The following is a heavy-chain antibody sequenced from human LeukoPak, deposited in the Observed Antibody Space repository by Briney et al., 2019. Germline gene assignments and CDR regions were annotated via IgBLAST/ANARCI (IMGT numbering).Heavy chain of an antibody. CDR3: ARSRSAGY. Sequence: GGSLRLSCAASGFTFSSYAMSWVRQAPGKGLEWVANIKRDGSEKYYVDSVKGRFTISRDNAKNSLYLQMDSLRAEDTAVYYCARSRSAGYWGQGTLVTVSS. V-gene: IGHV3-7*01. J-gene: IGHJ4*02. CDR2: IKRDGSEK. CDR1: GFTFSSYA.